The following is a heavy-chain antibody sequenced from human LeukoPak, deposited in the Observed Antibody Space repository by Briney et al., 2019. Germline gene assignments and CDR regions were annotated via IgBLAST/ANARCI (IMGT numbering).Heavy chain of an antibody. D-gene: IGHD2-2*01. CDR1: GDSISSSSYY. CDR3: ARVVVPAGCDY. Sequence: SETLSLTCTVSGDSISSSSYYWGWIRQPPGKGLEWIGSIYYSGSTYYNPSLKSRVTISVDTSKNQFSLKLSSVTAADTAVYYCARVVVPAGCDYWGQGTLVTVSS. CDR2: IYYSGST. J-gene: IGHJ4*02. V-gene: IGHV4-39*01.